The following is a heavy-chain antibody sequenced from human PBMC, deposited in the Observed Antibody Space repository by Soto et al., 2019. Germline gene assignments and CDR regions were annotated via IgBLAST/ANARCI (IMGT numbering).Heavy chain of an antibody. CDR2: SSYNGGT. J-gene: IGHJ4*02. Sequence: SETLSLTCTVSTDSSSFTNSYWGWIRQPPGKGLQWIGSSSYNGGTFYNPSLKGRVVISFDTSKKQSSLQVTSVTAADTAVYFCARHRVEVVWRGFDFWGQGSPVTVSS. D-gene: IGHD3-10*01. CDR3: ARHRVEVVWRGFDF. V-gene: IGHV4-39*01. CDR1: TDSSSFTNSY.